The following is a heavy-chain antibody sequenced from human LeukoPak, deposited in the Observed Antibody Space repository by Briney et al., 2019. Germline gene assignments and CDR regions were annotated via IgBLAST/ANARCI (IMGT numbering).Heavy chain of an antibody. Sequence: ASETLSLTCTVSGGSISSYYWSWIRQPPGKGLEWIGYIYYSGSTNYNPSLKSRVTISVDTSKNQFSLKLSSVTAADTAVYYCARRISIAARPTYDYWGQGTLVTVSS. D-gene: IGHD6-6*01. J-gene: IGHJ4*02. CDR2: IYYSGST. CDR1: GGSISSYY. CDR3: ARRISIAARPTYDY. V-gene: IGHV4-59*12.